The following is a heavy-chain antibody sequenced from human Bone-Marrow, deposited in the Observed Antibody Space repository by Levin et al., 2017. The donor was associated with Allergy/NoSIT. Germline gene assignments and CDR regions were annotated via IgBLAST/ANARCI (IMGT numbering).Heavy chain of an antibody. CDR2: INHRGVT. Sequence: KASETLSLTCAVYGGSFSAYSWTWIRQPPGKGLQWIGEINHRGVTTYSPSLRSRVTISVDTSKNQFSLRLSSVTAAAAAVYFCARGNSDPDLLKGSYYCMGVWGKGTTVTV. V-gene: IGHV4-34*01. CDR3: ARGNSDPDLLKGSYYCMGV. J-gene: IGHJ6*03. CDR1: GGSFSAYS. D-gene: IGHD1-26*01.